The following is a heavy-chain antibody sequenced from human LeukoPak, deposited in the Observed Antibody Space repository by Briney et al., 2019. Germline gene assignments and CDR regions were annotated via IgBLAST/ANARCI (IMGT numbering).Heavy chain of an antibody. V-gene: IGHV4-34*01. CDR1: GGSFSGYY. CDR2: INHSGST. D-gene: IGHD3-22*01. Sequence: SETLSLTCAVYGGSFSGYYWSWIRQPPGKGLEWIGEINHSGSTNYNPSLRSRVTISVDTSKNQFSLKLSSVTAADTAVYYCARAIDYYDSSGYWPLFDYWGQGTLVTVSS. J-gene: IGHJ4*02. CDR3: ARAIDYYDSSGYWPLFDY.